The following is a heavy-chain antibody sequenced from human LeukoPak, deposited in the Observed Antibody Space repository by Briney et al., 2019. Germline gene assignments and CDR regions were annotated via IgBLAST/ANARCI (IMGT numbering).Heavy chain of an antibody. V-gene: IGHV3-33*01. J-gene: IGHJ4*02. CDR3: AREMVAVAGTFDY. CDR2: IWYDGSNK. D-gene: IGHD6-19*01. CDR1: GFTFSSYG. Sequence: GGSLRLSCAASGFTFSSYGMHWVRQAPGKGLEWVAVIWYDGSNKYYADSVKGRFTISRDNSKNTLYLQMNSLRAEDTAVYYCAREMVAVAGTFDYWGQGTLVTASS.